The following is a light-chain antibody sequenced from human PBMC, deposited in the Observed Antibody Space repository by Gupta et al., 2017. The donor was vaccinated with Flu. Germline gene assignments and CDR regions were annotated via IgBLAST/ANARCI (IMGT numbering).Light chain of an antibody. J-gene: IGLJ1*01. CDR3: SSYTNIIPHYP. V-gene: IGLV2-14*01. CDR2: GVS. CDR1: SSDVGHDYY. Sequence: HSALTQPAAVSGSPGQSITISCTGTSSDVGHDYYVPWYQQHPGKAPRLMIYGVSNRPSGVSNRFSGSKSGNTASLAISGLQPEDEADYYCSSYTNIIPHYPFGPGTKVTV.